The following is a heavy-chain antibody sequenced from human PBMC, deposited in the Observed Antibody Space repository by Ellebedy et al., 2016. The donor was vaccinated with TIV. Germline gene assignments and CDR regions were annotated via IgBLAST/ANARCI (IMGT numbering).Heavy chain of an antibody. CDR2: IFYSGNT. CDR1: GGSISGSTYY. CDR3: TRHEVHSGNYVHH. V-gene: IGHV4-39*01. D-gene: IGHD1-26*01. J-gene: IGHJ5*02. Sequence: MPSETLSLTCNVSGGSISGSTYYWGWIRQPPGKGLEWMGSIFYSGNTYSTPSLKSRVTIAVDTSRNQYSLKLSAVTAADTAVYHCTRHEVHSGNYVHHWGQGTLVTVSS.